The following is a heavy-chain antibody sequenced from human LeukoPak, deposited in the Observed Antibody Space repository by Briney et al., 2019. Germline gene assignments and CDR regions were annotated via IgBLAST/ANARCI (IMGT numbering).Heavy chain of an antibody. D-gene: IGHD4-11*01. Sequence: SETLSLTCAVYGGSFSGYYWSWIRQPPGKGLEWIGEINHSGSTNYNPSLKSRVTIPVDTSKNQFSLKLSSVTAADTAVYYCARAGRYSKGSWDYWGQGTLVTVSS. V-gene: IGHV4-34*01. CDR2: INHSGST. CDR1: GGSFSGYY. J-gene: IGHJ4*02. CDR3: ARAGRYSKGSWDY.